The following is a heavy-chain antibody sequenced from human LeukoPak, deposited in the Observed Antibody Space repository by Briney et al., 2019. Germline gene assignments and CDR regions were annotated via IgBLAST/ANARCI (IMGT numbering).Heavy chain of an antibody. CDR1: GFTFSSYA. J-gene: IGHJ4*02. Sequence: GGSLRLSCAVSGFTFSSYAMTWVRQAPGKGLEWVSRITGSDGTTNYADSVKGRFTISRDNSKNTLYLQMNSLRAEDTAVYYCARVFRYAQGFPFDYWGQGTLVTVSS. D-gene: IGHD2-2*01. CDR2: ITGSDGTT. CDR3: ARVFRYAQGFPFDY. V-gene: IGHV3-23*01.